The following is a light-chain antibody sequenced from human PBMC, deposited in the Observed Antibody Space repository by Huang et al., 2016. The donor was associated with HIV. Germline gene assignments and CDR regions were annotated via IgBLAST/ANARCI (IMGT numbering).Light chain of an antibody. CDR3: HHYFSTPQGA. J-gene: IGKJ4*01. CDR1: QSLLYSSNNKNY. V-gene: IGKV4-1*01. CDR2: WAS. Sequence: DIVMTQSPDSLAVSLGERATINCKSSQSLLYSSNNKNYLAWYQQQLGQPPKLLMYWASTRESGVPDRFSGSGSGTDFTLTISSLQPEDVAVYYCHHYFSTPQGAFGGGTKVEIK.